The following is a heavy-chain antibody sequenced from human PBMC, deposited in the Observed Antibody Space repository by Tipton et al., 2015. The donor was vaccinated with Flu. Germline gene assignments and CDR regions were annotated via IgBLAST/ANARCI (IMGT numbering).Heavy chain of an antibody. D-gene: IGHD7-27*01. CDR1: GFTFSSYE. CDR2: ISSSGSTI. CDR3: ATLTGDDY. J-gene: IGHJ4*02. V-gene: IGHV3-48*03. Sequence: VQLVQSGGTLVQPGGSLRLSCAASGFTFSSYEMNWVRQAPGKGLEWLSYISSSGSTISYADSVRGRFTISRDNAKNSLYLQLNSLRAEDTALYYCATLTGDDYWGQGDLVTVSS.